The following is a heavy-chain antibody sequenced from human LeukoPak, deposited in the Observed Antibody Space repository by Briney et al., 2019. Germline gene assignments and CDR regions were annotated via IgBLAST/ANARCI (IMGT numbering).Heavy chain of an antibody. J-gene: IGHJ4*02. CDR3: ARGLWFGELSPSV. CDR1: GGSISSYY. Sequence: SETLSLTCTVSGGSISSYYWSWIRQPPGKGLEWIGYIYYSGSTNYNPSLKSRFTISVDRSKHPFSLKLSSVTAADTAVSYCARGLWFGELSPSVWGQGTLVTVSS. D-gene: IGHD3-10*01. V-gene: IGHV4-59*01. CDR2: IYYSGST.